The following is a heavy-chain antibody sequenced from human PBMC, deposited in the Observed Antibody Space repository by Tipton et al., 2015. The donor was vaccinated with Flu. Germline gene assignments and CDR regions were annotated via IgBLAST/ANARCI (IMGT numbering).Heavy chain of an antibody. V-gene: IGHV1-18*04. D-gene: IGHD4-17*01. CDR1: GYSFSDYY. CDR2: ISAHNGDT. Sequence: QLVQSGAEVKKPGASVKVSCKASGYSFSDYYVHWVRQAPGQSLEWMGWISAHNGDTTYAQHLQGRLTMTTDTSTSTTYMELRSLRSDDTAVYYCASPTTVTGDGFDIWGQGTMVTVSS. CDR3: ASPTTVTGDGFDI. J-gene: IGHJ3*02.